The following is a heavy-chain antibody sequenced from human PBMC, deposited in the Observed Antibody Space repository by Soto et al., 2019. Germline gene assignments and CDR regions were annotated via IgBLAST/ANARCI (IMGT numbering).Heavy chain of an antibody. V-gene: IGHV4-59*01. J-gene: IGHJ6*02. CDR1: GGSISSYY. Sequence: SETLSLTCTVSGGSISSYYWSWIRQPPGKGLEWIGYIYYSGSTNYNPSLKSRVTISVDTSKNQFSLKLSSVTAADTAVYYCARDGVQPYGMDVWGQGTTVTVSS. CDR2: IYYSGST. CDR3: ARDGVQPYGMDV. D-gene: IGHD1-1*01.